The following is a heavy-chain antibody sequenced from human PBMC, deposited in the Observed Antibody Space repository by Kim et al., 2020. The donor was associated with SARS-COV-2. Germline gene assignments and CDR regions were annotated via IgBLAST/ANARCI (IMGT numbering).Heavy chain of an antibody. J-gene: IGHJ6*01. D-gene: IGHD3-10*01. CDR3: ARGLVRGFYYYYYGMDV. CDR2: INHSGST. Sequence: SETLSLTCAVYGGSFSGYYWSWIRQPPGKGLEWIGEINHSGSTNYNPSLKSRVTISVDTSKNQFSLKLSSVTAADTTVYYCARGLVRGFYYYYYGMDVWG. V-gene: IGHV4-34*01. CDR1: GGSFSGYY.